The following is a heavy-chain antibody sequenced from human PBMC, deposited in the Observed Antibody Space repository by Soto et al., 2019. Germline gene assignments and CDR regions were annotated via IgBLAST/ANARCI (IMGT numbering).Heavy chain of an antibody. CDR3: ARGRFLPYYDILTESGLGYGMDV. CDR2: INHSGST. D-gene: IGHD3-9*01. J-gene: IGHJ6*02. Sequence: SETLSLTCAVYGGSFSGYYWSWIRQPPGKGLEWIGEINHSGSTNYNPSLKSRVTISVDTSKNQFSLKLSSVTAADTAVYYCARGRFLPYYDILTESGLGYGMDVWGQGTTVTVSS. V-gene: IGHV4-34*01. CDR1: GGSFSGYY.